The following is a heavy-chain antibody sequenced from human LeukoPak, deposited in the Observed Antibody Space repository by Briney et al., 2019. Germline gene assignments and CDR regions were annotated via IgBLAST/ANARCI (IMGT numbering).Heavy chain of an antibody. CDR2: VNTVSSYI. V-gene: IGHV3-21*04. J-gene: IGHJ4*02. D-gene: IGHD2-2*01. Sequence: GGSLRLSCAASGFTFSDYSMNWVRQAPGKGLEWVASVNTVSSYIHYADSMRGRFTISRNYAKNSLYLQMNSLRADDTAVYYCARSVFTQPAALDSWGQGTLVTVSS. CDR3: ARSVFTQPAALDS. CDR1: GFTFSDYS.